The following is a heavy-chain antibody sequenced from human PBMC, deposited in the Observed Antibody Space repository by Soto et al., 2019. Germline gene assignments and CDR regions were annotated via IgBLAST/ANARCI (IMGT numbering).Heavy chain of an antibody. CDR2: IIPIFGTA. Sequence: SVKVSCKASGGTFSSYAISWVRQAPGQGLEWMGGIIPIFGTANYAQKFQGRVTITADESTSTAYMELSSLRSEDTAVYYCASSMIVVVKYYYYGIDVWGQGTTVTVSS. D-gene: IGHD3-22*01. CDR3: ASSMIVVVKYYYYGIDV. V-gene: IGHV1-69*13. CDR1: GGTFSSYA. J-gene: IGHJ6*02.